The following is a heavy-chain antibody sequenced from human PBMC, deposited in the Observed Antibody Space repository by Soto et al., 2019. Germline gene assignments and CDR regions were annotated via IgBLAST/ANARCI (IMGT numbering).Heavy chain of an antibody. J-gene: IGHJ6*02. D-gene: IGHD4-17*01. Sequence: SETLSLTCAVYGGSFSSYYWSWIRQPPGKGLEWIGEINHSGSTNYNPSLKSRVTISVDTSKNQFSLKLSSVTAADTAVYYCARDMYMTTVTRDYYYGMDVWGQGTTVTVSS. CDR1: GGSFSSYY. CDR2: INHSGST. V-gene: IGHV4-34*01. CDR3: ARDMYMTTVTRDYYYGMDV.